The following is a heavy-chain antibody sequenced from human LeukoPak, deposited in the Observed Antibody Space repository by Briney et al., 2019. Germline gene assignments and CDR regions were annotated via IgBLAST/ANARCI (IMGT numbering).Heavy chain of an antibody. V-gene: IGHV3-23*01. CDR2: ISGSGGST. J-gene: IGHJ5*02. CDR1: GFTFSSYA. CDR3: AKDTPTTIVVVPAAIGGNRGYNWFDP. Sequence: GGSLRLSCAASGFTFSSYAMSWVRQAPGKGLEWVSAISGSGGSTYYADSVKGRFTISRDNSKNTLYLQMNSLRAEDTAVYYCAKDTPTTIVVVPAAIGGNRGYNWFDPWGQGTLVTVSS. D-gene: IGHD2-2*01.